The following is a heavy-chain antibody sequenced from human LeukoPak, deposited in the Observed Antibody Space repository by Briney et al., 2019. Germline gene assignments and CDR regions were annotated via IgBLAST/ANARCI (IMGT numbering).Heavy chain of an antibody. Sequence: SETLSLTCSVSGGSLSGYDWSWIRQPPGKGLEWIGYIYYSGSTYYNPSLKSRVTISVDTFKNQFSLKLTSVTAAETAVYYCARDNVLTGYFHDFDIWGQGTMVTVSS. CDR1: GGSLSGYD. V-gene: IGHV4-59*01. CDR3: ARDNVLTGYFHDFDI. D-gene: IGHD3-9*01. J-gene: IGHJ3*02. CDR2: IYYSGST.